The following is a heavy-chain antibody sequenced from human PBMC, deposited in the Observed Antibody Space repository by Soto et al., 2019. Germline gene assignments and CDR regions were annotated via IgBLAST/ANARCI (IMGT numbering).Heavy chain of an antibody. Sequence: ASVKVSCKASGYTFTSYGISWVRQAPGQGLEWMGWISAYNGNTKYAQKFQGRVTITRDTSASTAYMELSSLRSEDTAVYYCARDLSGCSGGSCYSARFDYWGQGTLVTVSS. CDR3: ARDLSGCSGGSCYSARFDY. J-gene: IGHJ4*02. CDR2: ISAYNGNT. CDR1: GYTFTSYG. V-gene: IGHV1-18*01. D-gene: IGHD2-15*01.